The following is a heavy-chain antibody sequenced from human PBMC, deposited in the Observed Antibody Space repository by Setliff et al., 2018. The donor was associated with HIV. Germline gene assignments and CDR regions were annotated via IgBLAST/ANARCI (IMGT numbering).Heavy chain of an antibody. Sequence: QAGGSLRLSCAASGFTFNTHGMHWVRQGPGKGLEWISLIDTDGSTINYADSLKGRFTISRDNSENTLYLHMNLLRAEDTAVYYCAKDRVAVAGTGPEYFQHWGQGTLVTVSS. V-gene: IGHV3-23*03. D-gene: IGHD6-19*01. CDR3: AKDRVAVAGTGPEYFQH. J-gene: IGHJ1*01. CDR2: IDTDGSTI. CDR1: GFTFNTHG.